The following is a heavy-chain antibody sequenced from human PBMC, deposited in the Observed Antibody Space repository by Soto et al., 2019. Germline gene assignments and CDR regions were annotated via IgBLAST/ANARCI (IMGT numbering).Heavy chain of an antibody. CDR3: ARSEGATINYGMDV. D-gene: IGHD1-26*01. CDR2: IIPIFGTA. Sequence: GASVKVSCKASGGTFSSYAISWVRQAPGQGLEWMGGIIPIFGTANYAQKFQGRVTITADESTSTAYMELSSLRSEDTAVYYCARSEGATINYGMDVWGQGTTVTVSS. J-gene: IGHJ6*02. V-gene: IGHV1-69*13. CDR1: GGTFSSYA.